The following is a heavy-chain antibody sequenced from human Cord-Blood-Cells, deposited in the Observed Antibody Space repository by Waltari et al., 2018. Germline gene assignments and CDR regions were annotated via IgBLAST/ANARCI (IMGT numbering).Heavy chain of an antibody. CDR3: ASEVAAAGTGDY. CDR2: INAGNGNT. V-gene: IGHV1-3*01. Sequence: QVQLVQSGAEVKKPGASVKVSCQASGYTFTSYAMHWVRQAPGQRLEWMGWINAGNGNTKYSQKFQGRVTITRDTSASTAYMELSSLRSEDTAVYYCASEVAAAGTGDYWGQGTLVTVSS. J-gene: IGHJ4*02. D-gene: IGHD6-13*01. CDR1: GYTFTSYA.